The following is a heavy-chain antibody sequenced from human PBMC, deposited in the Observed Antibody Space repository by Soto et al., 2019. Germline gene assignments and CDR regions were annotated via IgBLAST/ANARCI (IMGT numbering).Heavy chain of an antibody. J-gene: IGHJ4*02. CDR3: ALGYDILTGPFDY. CDR2: IIPIFGTA. Sequence: SVKVSCKASGGTFSSYAISWVRQAPGQGLEWMGGIIPIFGTANYAQKFQGRVTITADESTSTAYMELSSLRSEDTAVYYCALGYDILTGPFDYWGQGTLVTVSS. D-gene: IGHD3-9*01. CDR1: GGTFSSYA. V-gene: IGHV1-69*13.